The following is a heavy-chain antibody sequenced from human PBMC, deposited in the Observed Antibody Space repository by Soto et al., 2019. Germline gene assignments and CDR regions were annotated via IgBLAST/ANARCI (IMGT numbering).Heavy chain of an antibody. J-gene: IGHJ6*03. CDR1: GYTLTSYA. CDR3: AREMLDVLMVYAISFENYDHAYLDV. Sequence: ASVQVSCKASGYTLTSYAMHWVRQAPGQRLEWMGWINAGNGNTKYSQKFQGRDTNTRDTSASTANLELSSLRSEDTAVYYCAREMLDVLMVYAISFENYDHAYLDVWGKGTMVTVSS. CDR2: INAGNGNT. V-gene: IGHV1-3*01. D-gene: IGHD2-8*01.